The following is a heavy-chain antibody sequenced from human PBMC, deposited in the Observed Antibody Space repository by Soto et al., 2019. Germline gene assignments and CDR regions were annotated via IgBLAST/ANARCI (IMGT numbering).Heavy chain of an antibody. CDR1: GGSISSYY. CDR2: IYYSGST. J-gene: IGHJ4*02. Sequence: PSETLSLTCTVSGGSISSYYWSWIRQPPGKGLEWIGYIYYSGSTNYNPSLKSRVTISVDKSKNQFSLKLSSVTAADSAVYFCARLEGLATISYYFDFWGPGALVTVSS. CDR3: ARLEGLATISYYFDF. D-gene: IGHD3-9*01. V-gene: IGHV4-59*12.